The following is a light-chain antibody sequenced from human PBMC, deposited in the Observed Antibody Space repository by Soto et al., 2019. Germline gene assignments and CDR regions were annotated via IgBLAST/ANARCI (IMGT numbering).Light chain of an antibody. CDR1: QSISSW. CDR3: QQYNSYSLT. V-gene: IGKV1-5*01. Sequence: DIQMTQSPSTLSASVGDRVTITCRASQSISSWLAWYQRKPGKAPKLLIYDASNLEGGVPSRFSGSGSGTEFTLTISSLQLDDFATYYCQQYNSYSLTFGAGTKVDIK. CDR2: DAS. J-gene: IGKJ4*01.